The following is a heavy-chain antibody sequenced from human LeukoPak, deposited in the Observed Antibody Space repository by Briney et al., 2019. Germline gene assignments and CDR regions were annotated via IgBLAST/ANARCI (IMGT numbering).Heavy chain of an antibody. CDR1: GFTFTHYA. Sequence: PGGSLRLSCAASGFTFTHYAMHWVRQAPGKGLEWVALISYDGNNNYADSVKGRFTISRDNSKNTLYVQMNSLTAEDTALYYCARDSSPGFLEWFAFDYWGQGSLVTVSS. V-gene: IGHV3-30-3*01. D-gene: IGHD3-3*01. CDR2: ISYDGNN. CDR3: ARDSSPGFLEWFAFDY. J-gene: IGHJ4*02.